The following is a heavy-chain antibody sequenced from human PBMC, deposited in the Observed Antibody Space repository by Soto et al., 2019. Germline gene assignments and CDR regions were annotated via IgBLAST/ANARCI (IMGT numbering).Heavy chain of an antibody. V-gene: IGHV3-23*01. CDR2: ISGSGGST. CDR1: GFTLRSDA. J-gene: IGHJ4*02. CDR3: ASQLRFLEWFGFDY. D-gene: IGHD3-3*01. Sequence: GFTLRSDARSGGRQAPGKGLEWVSAISGSGGSTYYADSVKGRFTISRDNAKNSLYLQMNSLRAEDTAVYYCASQLRFLEWFGFDYWGQGTLVTVSS.